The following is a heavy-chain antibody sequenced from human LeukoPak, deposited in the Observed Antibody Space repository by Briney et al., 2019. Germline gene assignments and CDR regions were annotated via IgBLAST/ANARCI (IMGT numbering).Heavy chain of an antibody. J-gene: IGHJ5*02. Sequence: SETLSPTCTVSGGSISSYYWSWIRQPPGKGLEWIGYIYYSGSTNYNPSLKSRVTISVDTSKNQFSLKLSSVTAADTAVYYCASQTNGGWFDPWGQGTLVTVSS. CDR3: ASQTNGGWFDP. CDR1: GGSISSYY. V-gene: IGHV4-59*01. CDR2: IYYSGST.